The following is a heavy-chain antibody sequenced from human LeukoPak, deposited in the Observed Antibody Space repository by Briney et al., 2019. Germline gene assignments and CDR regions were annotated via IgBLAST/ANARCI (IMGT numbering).Heavy chain of an antibody. V-gene: IGHV4-59*01. Sequence: PSETLSLTCTVSGGSISSYYWSRIRQPPGKGLEWIGYIYYSGSTNYNPSLKSRVTISVDTSKNQFSLKLSSVTAADTAVYYCARGEFLEWFTSWGQGTLVTVSS. CDR1: GGSISSYY. CDR2: IYYSGST. J-gene: IGHJ5*01. D-gene: IGHD3-3*01. CDR3: ARGEFLEWFTS.